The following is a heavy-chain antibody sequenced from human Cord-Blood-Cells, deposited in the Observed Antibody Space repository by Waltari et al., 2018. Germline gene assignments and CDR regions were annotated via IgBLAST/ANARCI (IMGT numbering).Heavy chain of an antibody. CDR1: ACPISSYY. V-gene: IGHV4-59*01. D-gene: IGHD6-6*01. Sequence: QVQLQESGPGLVQPSETLSPTCTASACPISSYYWCWIPHPPGKGLEWIGYIYYSGSTSCSRSRKRRQTISVDTSKHQFALKPGSVTAADTAVDYCAISGPAARIDQCYYFGYCGQGALVTVPS. CDR2: IYYSGST. CDR3: AISGPAARIDQCYYFGY. J-gene: IGHJ4*02.